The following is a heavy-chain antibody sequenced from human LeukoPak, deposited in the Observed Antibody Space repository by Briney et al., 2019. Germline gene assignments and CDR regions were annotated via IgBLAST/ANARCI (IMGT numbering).Heavy chain of an antibody. Sequence: GGSLRLSCAASGFTFNSYAMNWVRQAPAKGLEWVSGISGSSGSTYYADSVKGRFTISRDNSKNTLYLQMNSLRAEDTAVYYCAKDRWSNPISSFDIWGQGTMVTASS. J-gene: IGHJ3*02. CDR3: AKDRWSNPISSFDI. D-gene: IGHD2/OR15-2a*01. V-gene: IGHV3-23*01. CDR1: GFTFNSYA. CDR2: ISGSSGST.